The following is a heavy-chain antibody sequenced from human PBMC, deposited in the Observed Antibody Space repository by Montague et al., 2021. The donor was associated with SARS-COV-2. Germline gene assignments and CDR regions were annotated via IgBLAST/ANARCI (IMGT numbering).Heavy chain of an antibody. CDR3: ARGHLSVSMIVVVFTSASYCFDY. Sequence: SETLSLTCAVYGGSFGDDHWSWIRQPPGKGQEWIGDIKQIGRTNYNPSLKSRVTISVDTSKNQFSLKVTSVTAADTAVYFCARGHLSVSMIVVVFTSASYCFDYWGQGAQVTVSS. V-gene: IGHV4-34*01. D-gene: IGHD3-22*01. J-gene: IGHJ4*02. CDR1: GGSFGDDH. CDR2: IKQIGRT.